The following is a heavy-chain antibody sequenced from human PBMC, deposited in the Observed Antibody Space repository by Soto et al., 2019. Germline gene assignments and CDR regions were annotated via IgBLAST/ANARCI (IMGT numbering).Heavy chain of an antibody. CDR1: GGSISSSNW. V-gene: IGHV4-4*02. CDR3: ARDSSVERELVGPLWFGGMDV. CDR2: IYHSGST. J-gene: IGHJ6*02. D-gene: IGHD3-22*01. Sequence: SETLSLTCAVSGGSISSSNWWSWVRQPPGNGLEWIGEIYHSGSTNYNPSLKSRVTISVDKSKNQFSLKLSSVTAADTAVYYCARDSSVERELVGPLWFGGMDVWGQGTTVTVSS.